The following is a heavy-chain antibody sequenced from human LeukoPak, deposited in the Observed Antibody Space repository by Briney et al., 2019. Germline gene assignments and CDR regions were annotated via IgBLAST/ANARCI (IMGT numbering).Heavy chain of an antibody. V-gene: IGHV5-51*01. CDR3: ATLAGGDKYFDL. J-gene: IGHJ2*01. CDR1: GYSFTRYC. Sequence: GESLKISCKGSGYSFTRYCIVWMRQMPGKGLEWMGIIYPGDSDTKYSPSFQGQVTISADKSSISAYLQWSSLKTSDTAMYYCATLAGGDKYFDLCGRGTLVTVSS. CDR2: IYPGDSDT.